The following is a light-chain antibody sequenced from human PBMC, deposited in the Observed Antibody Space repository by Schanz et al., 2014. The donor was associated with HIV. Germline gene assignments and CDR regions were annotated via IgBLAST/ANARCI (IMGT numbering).Light chain of an antibody. CDR3: QQYDSSSWT. V-gene: IGKV1-5*03. J-gene: IGKJ1*01. Sequence: IQMTQSPSTVSTSVGDRVTITCRASQTIGRLLAWYQQKPGRAPKLLIYQASILETGVPSRFSGSGSGTSFTLTISSLQPDDIATYYCQQYDSSSWTFGQGTKVEIK. CDR2: QAS. CDR1: QTIGRL.